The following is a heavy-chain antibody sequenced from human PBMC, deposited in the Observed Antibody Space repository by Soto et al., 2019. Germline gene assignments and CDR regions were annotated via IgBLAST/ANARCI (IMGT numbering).Heavy chain of an antibody. Sequence: VQMVESGGGVVQPGGSLRLSCAGSGFAFSRFGMHWVRQAPGKGLEWVACITFNGSKEYYVDSVKGRFAISRNNSMNTLYLQMSRLGPEDTGVSYCATDPGAFAGAMRDWGRGTLVTVS. D-gene: IGHD3-16*01. V-gene: IGHV3-30*03. CDR2: ITFNGSKE. CDR1: GFAFSRFG. CDR3: ATDPGAFAGAMRD. J-gene: IGHJ4*02.